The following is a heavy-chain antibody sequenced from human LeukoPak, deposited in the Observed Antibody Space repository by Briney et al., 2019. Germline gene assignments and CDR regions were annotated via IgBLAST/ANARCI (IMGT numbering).Heavy chain of an antibody. V-gene: IGHV3-23*01. CDR1: GFTFSNYA. Sequence: PGGSLRLSCAASGFTFSNYAMSWVRQAPGKGLEWVSPISANAKSAYYADSVKGRFTIFRDTSKNTLSLQMNSLRADDTAVYYCAKSRYITSGWLDSWGQGTLVTVSS. CDR2: ISANAKSA. D-gene: IGHD1-14*01. CDR3: AKSRYITSGWLDS. J-gene: IGHJ5*01.